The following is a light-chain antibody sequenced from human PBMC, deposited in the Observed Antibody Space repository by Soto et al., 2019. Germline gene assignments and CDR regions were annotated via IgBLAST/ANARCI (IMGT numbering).Light chain of an antibody. V-gene: IGKV3-20*01. CDR3: QQYGSSRT. CDR2: GAS. CDR1: QSPSSSY. J-gene: IGKJ5*01. Sequence: EIVLTQSPGTLSLSPGERATLACRASQSPSSSYLAWYQQKPGQAPRLLIYGASSRATGIPDRFSGSGSGTDFTLTISRLEPEDFAMDYCQQYGSSRTFGQGTRLEIK.